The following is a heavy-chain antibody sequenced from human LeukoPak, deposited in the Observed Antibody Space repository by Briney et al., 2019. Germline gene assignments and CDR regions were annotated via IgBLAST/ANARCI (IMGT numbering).Heavy chain of an antibody. V-gene: IGHV3-21*01. CDR1: GFILCDYN. CDR2: ISISGTYI. J-gene: IGHJ4*02. Sequence: GGSLRLSCAVSGFILCDYNMNCVRHAPGGGRECVSFISISGTYITYADSVKGRFTISRDNAKNSLYLQMNSLRAEDTAVYSCARDLSATARAYDYWGQGTLVTVSS. D-gene: IGHD1-26*01. CDR3: ARDLSATARAYDY.